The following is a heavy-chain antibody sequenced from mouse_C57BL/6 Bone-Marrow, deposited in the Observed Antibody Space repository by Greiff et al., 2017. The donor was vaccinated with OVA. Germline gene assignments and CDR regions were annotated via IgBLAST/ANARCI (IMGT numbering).Heavy chain of an antibody. CDR1: GYTFTDYN. J-gene: IGHJ1*03. CDR3: ARLGSSCWYFDV. V-gene: IGHV1-22*01. CDR2: INPNNGGT. D-gene: IGHD1-1*01. Sequence: VQLQQSGPELVKPGASVKMSCKASGYTFTDYNMHWVKQSHGKSLEWIGYINPNNGGTSYNQKFKGKATLTVNKSSSTAYMELRSLTSEDSAVYYCARLGSSCWYFDVWGTGTTVTVSS.